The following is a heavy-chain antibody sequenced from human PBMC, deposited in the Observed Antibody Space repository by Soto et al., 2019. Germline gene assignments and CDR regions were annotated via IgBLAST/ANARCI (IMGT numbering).Heavy chain of an antibody. V-gene: IGHV4-34*01. CDR3: ARGPYCSGGSCLNWFDP. CDR1: GGSFSGYF. Sequence: PSETLSLTCRVHGGSFSGYFWTWIRQPPGKGLAWIGEINHSGTTNYNPSLKSRVSISVDTSKNQFSLKLRSVTAADTAVYYCARGPYCSGGSCLNWFDPWGPGTLVTVSS. J-gene: IGHJ5*02. D-gene: IGHD2-15*01. CDR2: INHSGTT.